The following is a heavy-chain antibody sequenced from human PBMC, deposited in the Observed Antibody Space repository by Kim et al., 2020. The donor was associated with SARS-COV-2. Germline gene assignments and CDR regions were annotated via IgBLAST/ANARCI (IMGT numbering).Heavy chain of an antibody. CDR3: ARRDYGDDYDY. Sequence: SETLSLTCTVSGGSISSSSYYWGWIRQPPGKGLEWIGSIYYSGSTYYNPSLKSRVTISVDTSKNQFSLKLSSVTAADTAVYYCARRDYGDDYDYWGQCTPVTVAS. D-gene: IGHD4-17*01. CDR1: GGSISSSSYY. CDR2: IYYSGST. J-gene: IGHJ4*02. V-gene: IGHV4-39*01.